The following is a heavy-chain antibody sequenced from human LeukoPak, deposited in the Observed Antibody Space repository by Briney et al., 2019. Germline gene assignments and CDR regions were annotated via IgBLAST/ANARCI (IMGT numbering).Heavy chain of an antibody. Sequence: SETLSLTCSVSGYSISSGYYWAWIRQSPGKGLEWIASFYHSVGTFYNPSLQSRLTISADASRNQFSLRLTSVTAADTAVYYCSTNTVICYPFDSWGQGTQVTVSS. CDR1: GYSISSGYY. D-gene: IGHD2-15*01. J-gene: IGHJ4*02. CDR3: STNTVICYPFDS. CDR2: FYHSVGT. V-gene: IGHV4-38-2*02.